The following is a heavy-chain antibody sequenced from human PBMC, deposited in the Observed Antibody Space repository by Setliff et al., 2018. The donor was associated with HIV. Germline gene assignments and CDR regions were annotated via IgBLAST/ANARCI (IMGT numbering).Heavy chain of an antibody. CDR2: IIPKDGGT. CDR1: GYPFINYY. D-gene: IGHD1-26*01. CDR3: ARGVGAAGDY. J-gene: IGHJ4*02. Sequence: GASVKVSCKASGYPFINYYIHWVRQAPGQGLEWMGIIIPKDGGTRYAQKFQGRVTMTRDTSTSTAYMELSSLTSDDTAVYYCARGVGAAGDYWGQGTQVTVSS. V-gene: IGHV1-46*01.